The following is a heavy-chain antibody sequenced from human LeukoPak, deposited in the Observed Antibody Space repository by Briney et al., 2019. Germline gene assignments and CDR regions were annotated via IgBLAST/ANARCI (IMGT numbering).Heavy chain of an antibody. D-gene: IGHD2-15*01. J-gene: IGHJ4*02. V-gene: IGHV3-23*01. CDR1: GFTFSSYV. CDR2: ISGSGGST. Sequence: GGSLRLSCAASGFTFSSYVMSWVRQAPGKGLEWVSDISGSGGSTYYADSVKGRFTISRDNSKNTLYLQVNSLRAEDTAVYNCAKQGCSGGSCYFDYWGQGTLVTVSS. CDR3: AKQGCSGGSCYFDY.